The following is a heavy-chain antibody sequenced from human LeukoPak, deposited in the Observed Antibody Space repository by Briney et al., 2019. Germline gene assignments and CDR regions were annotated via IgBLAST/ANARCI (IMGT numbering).Heavy chain of an antibody. Sequence: PSETLSLTCAVYIRSFSGYHWSWIRQPPGRGLEWIGDIDHSGNSKYNPSLKSRVNISVATSKNKFALRLSSGTAADTAVDYCARMYRSGGYEIPFDYWGQGTLVTVSS. CDR1: IRSFSGYH. CDR2: IDHSGNS. J-gene: IGHJ4*02. CDR3: ARMYRSGGYEIPFDY. V-gene: IGHV4-34*01. D-gene: IGHD6-19*01.